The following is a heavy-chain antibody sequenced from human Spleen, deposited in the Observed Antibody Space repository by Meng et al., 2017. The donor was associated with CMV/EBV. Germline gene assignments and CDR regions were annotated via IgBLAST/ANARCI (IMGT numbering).Heavy chain of an antibody. J-gene: IGHJ4*02. V-gene: IGHV4-31*03. Sequence: TCTGSGGDITSGGYFWSWFRQHPGKGLQWSGYIFYTGNTYYNPSLASRTTISVDTSKNQFSLNVTSVTAADTAVYYRARGHLVGFDYWGQGTLVTVSS. CDR2: IFYTGNT. CDR3: ARGHLVGFDY. CDR1: GGDITSGGYF. D-gene: IGHD2-2*01.